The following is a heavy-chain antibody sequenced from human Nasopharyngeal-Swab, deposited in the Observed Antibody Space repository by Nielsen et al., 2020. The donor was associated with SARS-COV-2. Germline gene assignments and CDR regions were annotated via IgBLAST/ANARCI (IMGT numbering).Heavy chain of an antibody. J-gene: IGHJ4*02. D-gene: IGHD4-17*01. CDR2: IAHDASNE. CDR1: GFTFSSFG. V-gene: IGHV3-30*03. Sequence: GESLKISWAASGFTFSSFGMHWVRQAPGKGLEWVAFIAHDASNEYYGDSVKGRFSISGDSSKNTLYLQMDSLRGEDTAVYYCARDAPAHYGAFYWGRGTLVTVSS. CDR3: ARDAPAHYGAFY.